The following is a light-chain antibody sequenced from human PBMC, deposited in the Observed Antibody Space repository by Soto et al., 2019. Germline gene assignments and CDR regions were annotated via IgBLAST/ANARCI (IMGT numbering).Light chain of an antibody. CDR2: QVS. Sequence: QSALTQPPSVSGSPGQSVTISCTGTSSDVGSYNRVSWYQQPPGTAPKLMIYQVSNRPSGVPDRFSGSKSGNTACLTISGLQAEDEADYYCSSYTSSSTWVFGGGTKVTVL. V-gene: IGLV2-18*02. CDR1: SSDVGSYNR. J-gene: IGLJ3*02. CDR3: SSYTSSSTWV.